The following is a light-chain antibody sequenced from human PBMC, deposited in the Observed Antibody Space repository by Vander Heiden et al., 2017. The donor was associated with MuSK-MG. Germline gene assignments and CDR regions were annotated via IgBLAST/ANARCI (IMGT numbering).Light chain of an antibody. V-gene: IGKV3-20*01. CDR3: QQDGSSPYT. J-gene: IGKJ2*01. CDR2: GAS. Sequence: IVFTQSPCTLSLSPGERATLSCRASQSVSSSYLAWYQQKPGQAPRLLIYGASSRATGIPDRFSGSGSGTDFTLTISRLEPEDFAVYYCQQDGSSPYTFGQGTKLEIK. CDR1: QSVSSSY.